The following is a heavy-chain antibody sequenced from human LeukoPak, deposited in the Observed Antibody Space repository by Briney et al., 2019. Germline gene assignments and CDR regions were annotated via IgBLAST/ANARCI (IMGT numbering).Heavy chain of an antibody. D-gene: IGHD3-3*01. CDR3: AKDKSTNYDFWSGRGYYFDY. V-gene: IGHV3-23*01. Sequence: GGSLRLSCAASGFTFSSYAMSWVRQAPGEGLEWVSAISGSGGSTYYADSVKGRFTISRDNSKNTLYLQMNSLRAEDTAVYYCAKDKSTNYDFWSGRGYYFDYWGQGTLVTVSS. CDR1: GFTFSSYA. J-gene: IGHJ4*02. CDR2: ISGSGGST.